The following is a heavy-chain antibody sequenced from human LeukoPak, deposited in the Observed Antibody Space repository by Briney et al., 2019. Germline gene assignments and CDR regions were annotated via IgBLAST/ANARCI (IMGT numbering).Heavy chain of an antibody. J-gene: IGHJ4*02. CDR3: ATGPPGTYYDFWSGSTGPDFDY. CDR1: GFTFSSYS. D-gene: IGHD3-3*01. CDR2: ISSSSSYI. Sequence: PGGSLRLSCAASGFTFSSYSMNWVRQAPGKGLEWVSSISSSSSYIYYADSVKGRFTISRDNAKNSLYLQMNSLRAEDTAVYYCATGPPGTYYDFWSGSTGPDFDYWGQGTLVTVSS. V-gene: IGHV3-21*01.